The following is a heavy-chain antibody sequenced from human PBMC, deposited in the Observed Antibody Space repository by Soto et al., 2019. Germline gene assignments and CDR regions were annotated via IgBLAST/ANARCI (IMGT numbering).Heavy chain of an antibody. V-gene: IGHV3-23*01. D-gene: IGHD2-2*01. CDR1: GFTFSTYA. Sequence: GSLRLSCAVSGFTFSTYAMGWVRQAPGKGLEWVSGISASAGITYYADSVRGRFTISRDNSKNTLYLQMNSLRAEDTAVYYCAKDSKGSSSWKGVYYFDYWGQGTLVTVSS. CDR3: AKDSKGSSSWKGVYYFDY. J-gene: IGHJ4*02. CDR2: ISASAGIT.